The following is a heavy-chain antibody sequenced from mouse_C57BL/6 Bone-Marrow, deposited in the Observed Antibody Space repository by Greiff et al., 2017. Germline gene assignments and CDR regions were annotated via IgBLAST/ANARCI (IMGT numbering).Heavy chain of an antibody. CDR2: ISSGSSTI. CDR1: GFTFSDYG. J-gene: IGHJ4*01. D-gene: IGHD2-4*01. CDR3: ARREIKKNAMDY. Sequence: EVMLVESGGGLVKPGGSLTLSCAASGFTFSDYGMHWVRQAPEKGLEWVAYISSGSSTIYYADTVKGRFTLSRDNAKNTLFLQITSLRSEDTAMYCCARREIKKNAMDYWGQGTSVTVSS. V-gene: IGHV5-17*01.